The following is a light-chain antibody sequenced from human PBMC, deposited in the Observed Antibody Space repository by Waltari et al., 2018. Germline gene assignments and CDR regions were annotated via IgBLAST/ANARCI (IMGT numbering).Light chain of an antibody. CDR3: CSYAGRNIWV. V-gene: IGLV2-23*02. CDR1: TSDAGFYNL. J-gene: IGLJ3*02. Sequence: QSALTQPASVSGSPGQPITISCTGTTSDAGFYNLVSWYPQHPDEAPKLMVYDVIERPSGVSNRCSGSKSGNTASLTISGLQAEDEADYYCCSYAGRNIWVFGGGTKLTVV. CDR2: DVI.